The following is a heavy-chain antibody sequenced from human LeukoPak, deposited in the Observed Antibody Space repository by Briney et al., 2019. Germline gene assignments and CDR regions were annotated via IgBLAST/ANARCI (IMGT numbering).Heavy chain of an antibody. CDR3: ARQNIVVVVAATPGSFDI. D-gene: IGHD2-15*01. CDR2: LYHSGSA. CDR1: DYSIRSGYY. Sequence: SETLSLTCDVSDYSIRSGYYWGWIRQPPGKGLEWIGSLYHSGSAYYSPSLKSRVTISLDTSNNELSLRLTSVTAADTAIYYCARQNIVVVVAATPGSFDIWGQGTLVTVSS. J-gene: IGHJ3*02. V-gene: IGHV4-38-2*01.